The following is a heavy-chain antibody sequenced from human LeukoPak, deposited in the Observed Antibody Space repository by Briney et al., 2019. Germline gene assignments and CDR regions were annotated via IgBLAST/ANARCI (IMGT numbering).Heavy chain of an antibody. J-gene: IGHJ5*02. D-gene: IGHD2-2*01. CDR1: GGSISYYY. CDR2: IYSSGST. V-gene: IGHV4-4*07. Sequence: PSETLSLTCTVSGGSISYYYWSWIRQPAGKGLEWIGRIYSSGSTDYNPSLQSRVTISVDKSKSQISLKLSSVTAADTAVYFCARDKEYQLLTNWFDPWGQGTLVTVSS. CDR3: ARDKEYQLLTNWFDP.